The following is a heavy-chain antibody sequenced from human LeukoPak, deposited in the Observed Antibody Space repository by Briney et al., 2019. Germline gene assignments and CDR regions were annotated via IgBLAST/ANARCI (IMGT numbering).Heavy chain of an antibody. D-gene: IGHD6-13*01. V-gene: IGHV3-23*01. Sequence: GGSLRLSCVASGFTFSNYAMSWVRQAPGTGLEWVSGISDSGGRTYNADSVKGRFTISRDNCKNTLYSQMNSLRVEDTAVYYCAKGTLRGSSNWYHHGMDVWGQGTTVTVSS. J-gene: IGHJ6*02. CDR2: ISDSGGRT. CDR1: GFTFSNYA. CDR3: AKGTLRGSSNWYHHGMDV.